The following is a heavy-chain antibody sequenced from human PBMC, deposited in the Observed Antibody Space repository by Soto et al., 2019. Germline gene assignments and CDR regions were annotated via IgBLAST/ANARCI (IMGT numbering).Heavy chain of an antibody. D-gene: IGHD1-1*01. CDR3: AKLAGGRGRGYYYYYYMDV. CDR2: FDPEDGET. Sequence: GASVKVSWKVSGNTLTDLSMHWVRQAPGKGLKWMGGFDPEDGETLYAQKLQGRVTMTTDTSTNTAYMELRSLRSDDTAVYYCAKLAGGRGRGYYYYYYMDVWGKGTTVTVSS. CDR1: GNTLTDLS. V-gene: IGHV1-24*01. J-gene: IGHJ6*03.